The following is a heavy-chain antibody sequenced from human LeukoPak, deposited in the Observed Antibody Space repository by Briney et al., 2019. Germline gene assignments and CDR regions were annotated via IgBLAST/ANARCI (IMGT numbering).Heavy chain of an antibody. J-gene: IGHJ6*02. CDR1: GGSISSGDYY. V-gene: IGHV4-61*08. CDR3: ARDSLLTGPTYYYYYGMDV. Sequence: PSQTLSLTCTVSGGSISSGDYYWSWIRQPPGKGLDWLGYIYYSGSTNYNPSLKSRVTISVDTSKNQFSLKLSSVTAADTAVYYCARDSLLTGPTYYYYYGMDVWGQGTTVTVSS. CDR2: IYYSGST. D-gene: IGHD3-9*01.